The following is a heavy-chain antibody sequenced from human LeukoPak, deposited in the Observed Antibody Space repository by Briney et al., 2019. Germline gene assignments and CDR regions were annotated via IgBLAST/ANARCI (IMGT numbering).Heavy chain of an antibody. V-gene: IGHV3-30*02. J-gene: IGHJ4*02. D-gene: IGHD5-12*01. CDR1: GFVLSDYG. Sequence: GGSLRLSCAASGFVLSDYGMHWVRQAPGKGLEWVAFVRNDGSNEYYVGSVKGRFTISRDKSKNTLYLQMNSLRAEDSAVYSCAKESDSGYHSEGPKNWGLGTLVTVSS. CDR2: VRNDGSNE. CDR3: AKESDSGYHSEGPKN.